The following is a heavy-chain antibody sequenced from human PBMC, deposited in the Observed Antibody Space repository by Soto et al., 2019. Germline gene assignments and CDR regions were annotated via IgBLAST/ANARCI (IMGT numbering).Heavy chain of an antibody. CDR2: IYYIGNT. D-gene: IGHD3-22*01. CDR1: GGSLSSYY. CDR3: ARYSDNYDSRGFNPY. Sequence: PETLSLTCTVSGGSLSSYYCTWIRQPPGKGLEWIGYIYYIGNTKYNPSLKSRVTMSVDTSNNQFSLKLTSVTASDTAVYYCARYSDNYDSRGFNPYWGQGTLVTVSS. V-gene: IGHV4-59*01. J-gene: IGHJ4*02.